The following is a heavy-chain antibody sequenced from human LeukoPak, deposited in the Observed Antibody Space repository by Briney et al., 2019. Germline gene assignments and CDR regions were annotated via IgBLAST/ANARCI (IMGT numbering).Heavy chain of an antibody. V-gene: IGHV4-59*08. CDR2: IYYNGTT. CDR1: GGSISGYY. J-gene: IGHJ4*02. CDR3: ARHPPNVYGALNLDY. D-gene: IGHD4-17*01. Sequence: PSETLSLTCTVSGGSISGYYWSWIRQPPGKGLEWIGYIYYNGTTNYNPFLKSRVTISVDTSKNHFSLKLSSVTAADTAVYYCARHPPNVYGALNLDYWGQGTLVIVSS.